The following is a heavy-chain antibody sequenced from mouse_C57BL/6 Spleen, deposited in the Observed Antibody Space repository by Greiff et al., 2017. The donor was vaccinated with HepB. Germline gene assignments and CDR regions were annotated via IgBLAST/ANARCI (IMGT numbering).Heavy chain of an antibody. J-gene: IGHJ4*01. CDR2: INPGSGGT. CDR1: GYAFTNYL. V-gene: IGHV1-54*01. Sequence: QVQLKESGAELVRPGTSVKVSCKASGYAFTNYLIEWVKQRPRQGLEWIGVINPGSGGTNYNEKFKGKATLTADKSSSTAYMQLSSLTSEDSAVYFCARHGSSYVDAMDYWGQGTSVTVSS. CDR3: ARHGSSYVDAMDY. D-gene: IGHD1-1*01.